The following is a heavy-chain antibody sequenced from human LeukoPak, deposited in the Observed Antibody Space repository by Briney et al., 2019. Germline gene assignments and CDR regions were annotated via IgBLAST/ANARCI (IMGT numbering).Heavy chain of an antibody. V-gene: IGHV1-2*02. D-gene: IGHD3-10*01. Sequence: ASVTVSCKASGYTFTGYYMHWVRQAPGQGLEWMGWINPNSGGTNYAQKLQGRVTMTRDTSISTAYMELSRLRSDDTAVYYCARDYYGSGSYAFDYWGQGTLVTVSS. CDR1: GYTFTGYY. J-gene: IGHJ4*02. CDR2: INPNSGGT. CDR3: ARDYYGSGSYAFDY.